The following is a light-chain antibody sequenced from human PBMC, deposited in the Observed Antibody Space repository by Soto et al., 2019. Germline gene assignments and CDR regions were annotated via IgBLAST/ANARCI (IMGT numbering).Light chain of an antibody. J-gene: IGKJ1*01. CDR3: LLDFRYFWA. V-gene: IGKV1-6*01. CDR1: QAIRTA. CDR2: AAS. Sequence: IHLAPSPSSPLPSVGERGTLTCRASQAIRTALGWYQQKPGKVPKLLIYAASILQSGVPSRFSGSGSGTDFTLTISSLQPEDFATYYCLLDFRYFWAFGQGTKVDI.